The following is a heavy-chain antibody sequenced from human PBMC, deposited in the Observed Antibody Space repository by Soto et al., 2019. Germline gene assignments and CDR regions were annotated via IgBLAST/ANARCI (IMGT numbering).Heavy chain of an antibody. V-gene: IGHV3-48*03. Sequence: AGGSLRLSCAASGFTFSSYEMNWVRQAPGKGLEWVSYISSSGSTIYYADSVKGRFTISRDNAKNSLYLQMNSLRAEDTAVYYCARHSSGWYGAFDYWGQGTLVTVSS. CDR1: GFTFSSYE. D-gene: IGHD6-19*01. CDR2: ISSSGSTI. CDR3: ARHSSGWYGAFDY. J-gene: IGHJ4*02.